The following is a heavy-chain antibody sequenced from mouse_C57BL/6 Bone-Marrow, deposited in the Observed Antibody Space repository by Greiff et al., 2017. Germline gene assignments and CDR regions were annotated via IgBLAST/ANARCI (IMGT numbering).Heavy chain of an antibody. CDR3: SRQVTTVLATKYFDV. CDR2: ISGGGGNT. J-gene: IGHJ1*03. V-gene: IGHV5-9*01. Sequence: DVKLVESGGGLVKPGGSLQLSCAASGFTFSSYTMSWVRQTPEKRLQWVAAISGGGGNTYYPDSVQGRLTISRDNDKNILYLQMSSLRSEDTALYYCSRQVTTVLATKYFDVWGTGTTVTVSS. D-gene: IGHD1-1*01. CDR1: GFTFSSYT.